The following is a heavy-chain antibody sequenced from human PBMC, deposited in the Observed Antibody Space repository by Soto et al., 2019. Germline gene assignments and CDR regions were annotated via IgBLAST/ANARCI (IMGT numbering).Heavy chain of an antibody. CDR2: IYWDDDK. CDR3: ALITVVTAFDY. V-gene: IGHV2-5*02. J-gene: IGHJ4*02. D-gene: IGHD2-15*01. Sequence: QITLKESGPTLVKPTQTLTLTCTFSGFSLSTSGVGVGWIRQPPGKALEWLALIYWDDDKRYSPSLKSRLTITKDTSKNQVVLTMTNIDPVDTATYYCALITVVTAFDYWGQGTLVTVSS. CDR1: GFSLSTSGVG.